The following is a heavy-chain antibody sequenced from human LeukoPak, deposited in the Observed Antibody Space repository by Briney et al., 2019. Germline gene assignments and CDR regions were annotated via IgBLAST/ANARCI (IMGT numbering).Heavy chain of an antibody. V-gene: IGHV3-7*01. J-gene: IGHJ6*02. CDR3: ARDDYYDSSGYIPYYGMDV. CDR1: GFTFSSYW. CDR2: IKQDGSEK. Sequence: PGGSLRLSCAASGFTFSSYWMSWVRQAPGKGLEWVANIKQDGSEKYYVDSVKGRFTISRDNAKNSLYLQMNSLRAGDTAVYYCARDDYYDSSGYIPYYGMDVWGQGTTVTVSS. D-gene: IGHD3-22*01.